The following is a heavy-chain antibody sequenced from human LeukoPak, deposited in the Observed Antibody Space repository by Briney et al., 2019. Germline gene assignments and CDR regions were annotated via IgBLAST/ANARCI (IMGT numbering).Heavy chain of an antibody. CDR3: ARGPAAYYYYYYMDV. Sequence: PGGSLRLSCAASGFTFSSYSMNWVRQAPGKGLEWVSSISSSSSYIYYADSVKGRFTISRDNAKNSLYLQMNSLRAEDTAVYYCARGPAAYYYYYYMDVWGKGTTVTISS. CDR2: ISSSSSYI. J-gene: IGHJ6*03. V-gene: IGHV3-21*01. CDR1: GFTFSSYS. D-gene: IGHD2-2*01.